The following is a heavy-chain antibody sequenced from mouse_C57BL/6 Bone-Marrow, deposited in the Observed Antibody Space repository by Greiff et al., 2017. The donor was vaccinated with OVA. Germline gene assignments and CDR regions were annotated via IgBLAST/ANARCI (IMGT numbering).Heavy chain of an antibody. J-gene: IGHJ3*01. CDR3: ARDLTGTWFAY. Sequence: EVKVVESGGGLVKPGGSLKLSCAASGFTFSSYAMSWVRQTPEKRLEWVATISDGGSYTYYPDNVKGRFTISRDNAKNNLYLQMSHLKSEDTAMYYCARDLTGTWFAYWGQGTLVTASA. CDR1: GFTFSSYA. CDR2: ISDGGSYT. D-gene: IGHD4-1*01. V-gene: IGHV5-4*01.